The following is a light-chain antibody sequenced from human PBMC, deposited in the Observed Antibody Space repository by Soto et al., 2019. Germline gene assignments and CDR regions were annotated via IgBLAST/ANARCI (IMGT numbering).Light chain of an antibody. CDR2: DAS. CDR3: QQSSRTPVT. CDR1: QSISHW. Sequence: IQMTQSPSSLSASVVDSVTITCRASQSISHWLAWYQQKPGKAPKFLIYDASSLESGVPSRFSGSGSGTDFTLTISSLQAEDFATYYCQQSSRTPVTFGQGTRLEIK. V-gene: IGKV1-39*01. J-gene: IGKJ5*01.